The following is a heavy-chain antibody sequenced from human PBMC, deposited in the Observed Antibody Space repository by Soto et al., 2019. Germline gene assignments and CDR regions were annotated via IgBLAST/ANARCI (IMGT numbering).Heavy chain of an antibody. D-gene: IGHD5-18*01. V-gene: IGHV1-3*01. CDR3: ARDRGYSYGNP. CDR2: INAGNGNT. CDR1: GYTFTSYA. Sequence: GASVKVSCKASGYTFTSYAMNWVRQAPGQRLEWMGWINAGNGNTKYSQKFQGRVTITRDTSASTAYMELSSLRSEDTAVYYCARDRGYSYGNPWGQGTLVTVSS. J-gene: IGHJ5*02.